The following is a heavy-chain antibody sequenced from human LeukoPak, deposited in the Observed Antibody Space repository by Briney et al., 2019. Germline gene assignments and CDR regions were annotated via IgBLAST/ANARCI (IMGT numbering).Heavy chain of an antibody. V-gene: IGHV1-69*04. CDR3: AELPAAGRNFDY. CDR1: GSTFTSYG. Sequence: ASVKVSCKASGSTFTSYGISWARQAPGQGLEWMGRIIPILGIANYAQRFQGRVTITADKSTSTAYMELSSLRSEDTAVYYCAELPAAGRNFDYWGQGTLVTVSS. D-gene: IGHD6-13*01. CDR2: IIPILGIA. J-gene: IGHJ4*02.